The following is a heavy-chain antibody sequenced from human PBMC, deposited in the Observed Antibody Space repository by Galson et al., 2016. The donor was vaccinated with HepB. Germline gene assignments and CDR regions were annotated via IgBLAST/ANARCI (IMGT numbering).Heavy chain of an antibody. V-gene: IGHV3-23*01. CDR2: IRGSGGGI. Sequence: WVRQAPGKGLEWVSGIRGSGGGIDYADSVKGRFTISRDNSKNTLYLQMSSLRAEDTAVYYCAQERGSIITMVRGVLDAFDIWGQGTMVTVSS. D-gene: IGHD3-10*01. CDR3: AQERGSIITMVRGVLDAFDI. J-gene: IGHJ3*02.